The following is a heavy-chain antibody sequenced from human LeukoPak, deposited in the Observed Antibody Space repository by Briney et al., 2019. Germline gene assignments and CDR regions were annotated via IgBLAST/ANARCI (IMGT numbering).Heavy chain of an antibody. CDR3: ARGRTGRTISFDY. CDR1: GGSISSYY. J-gene: IGHJ4*02. CDR2: IYYSGST. V-gene: IGHV4-59*01. Sequence: SETLSLTCTVSGGSISSYYWSWIRQPPGKGLEWIGCIYYSGSTNYNPSPKSRVTISVDTSNNQFSLKLTSLTAADTAVYYCARGRTGRTISFDYWGQGTLVTVSS. D-gene: IGHD5-24*01.